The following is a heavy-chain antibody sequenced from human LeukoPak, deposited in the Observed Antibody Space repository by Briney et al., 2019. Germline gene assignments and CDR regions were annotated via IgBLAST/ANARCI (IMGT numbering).Heavy chain of an antibody. CDR2: IYYSGST. V-gene: IGHV4-59*01. D-gene: IGHD1-26*01. CDR1: GGSISSYY. CDR3: ARGGSRKGGYFDY. J-gene: IGHJ4*02. Sequence: SETLSLTCTVSGGSISSYYWSWIRQPPGKGLEWIGYIYYSGSTNYKPSLKSRVTISVDTSKNQFSLKLSSVTAADTAVYYCARGGSRKGGYFDYWGQGTLVTVSS.